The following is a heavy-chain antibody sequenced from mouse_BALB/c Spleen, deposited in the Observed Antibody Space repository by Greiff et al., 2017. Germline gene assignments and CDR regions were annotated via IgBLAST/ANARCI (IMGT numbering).Heavy chain of an antibody. V-gene: IGHV14-3*02. CDR1: GFNITDTY. D-gene: IGHD2-1*01. J-gene: IGHJ1*01. CDR2: IDPANGNT. CDR3: ARAYGNYVV. Sequence: EVQLQESGAELVKPGASVKLSCTASGFNITDTYMHWVKQRPEQGLEWIGRIDPANGNTKYDPKFQGKATITADTSSNTAYLQLSSLTSEDTAVYYCARAYGNYVVWGAGTTVTVSS.